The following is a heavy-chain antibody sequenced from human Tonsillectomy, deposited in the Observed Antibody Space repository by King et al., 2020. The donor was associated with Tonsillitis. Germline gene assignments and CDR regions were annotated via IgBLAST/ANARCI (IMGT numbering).Heavy chain of an antibody. CDR3: AKDHSSGWAENAFDI. J-gene: IGHJ3*02. Sequence: VQLVESGGGLVQPGGSLRLSCAASGFTFSSYAMSWVRQAPGKGLEWVSALSGSGGSKYYAESVKGRFTISKDNSKNTLYLKMNSMRAEDTAVYYCAKDHSSGWAENAFDIWGQGTMVTVSS. V-gene: IGHV3-23*04. D-gene: IGHD6-19*01. CDR1: GFTFSSYA. CDR2: LSGSGGSK.